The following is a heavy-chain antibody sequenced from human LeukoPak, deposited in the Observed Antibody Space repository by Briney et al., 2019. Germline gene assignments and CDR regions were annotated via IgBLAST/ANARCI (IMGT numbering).Heavy chain of an antibody. J-gene: IGHJ4*02. V-gene: IGHV4-59*01. D-gene: IGHD3-22*01. CDR3: ARLYYDSSGHY. CDR1: GGSISSYY. CDR2: IYYSGST. Sequence: SETLSLTCTVSGGSISSYYWSWIRQPPGKGLEWIGYIYYSGSTNYNPSLKSRVTISEDTSKDQFSLKLSSVTAADTAVYYCARLYYDSSGHYWGQGTLVTVSS.